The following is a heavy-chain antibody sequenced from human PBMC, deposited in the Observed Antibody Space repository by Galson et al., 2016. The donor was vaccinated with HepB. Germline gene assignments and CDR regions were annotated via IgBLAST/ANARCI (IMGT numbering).Heavy chain of an antibody. CDR3: ARDRDRSLDY. D-gene: IGHD5-24*01. Sequence: SCKASGYTFTTNGISWVRQAPGQGLEWVAWISAHNGDTNSAQKFQGRATLTTDTSTRTAYMGLRSLTSDDTAVYYCARDRDRSLDYWGQGTLVTVSS. CDR1: GYTFTTNG. J-gene: IGHJ4*02. V-gene: IGHV1-18*04. CDR2: ISAHNGDT.